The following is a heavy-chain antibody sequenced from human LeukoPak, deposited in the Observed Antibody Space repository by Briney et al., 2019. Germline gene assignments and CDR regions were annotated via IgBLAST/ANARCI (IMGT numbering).Heavy chain of an antibody. CDR1: GFTVSSNY. CDR2: IYSGGST. J-gene: IGHJ6*02. Sequence: GGSLRLSCAASGFTVSSNYMSWVRQAPGKGLEWVSVIYSGGSTYYADSVKGRFTISRDNSKNTLYLQMNSLRAEDTAVYYCARAGGIAAAVMYYYYGMDVWGQGTTVTVSS. V-gene: IGHV3-66*01. D-gene: IGHD6-13*01. CDR3: ARAGGIAAAVMYYYYGMDV.